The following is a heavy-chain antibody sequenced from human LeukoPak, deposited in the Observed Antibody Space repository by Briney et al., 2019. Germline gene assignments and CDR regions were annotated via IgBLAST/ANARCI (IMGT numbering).Heavy chain of an antibody. CDR1: GGSISSYS. V-gene: IGHV4-4*07. J-gene: IGHJ3*02. CDR2: IFASGST. CDR3: AREGSAFDI. Sequence: SETLSLTCTVSGGSISSYSWSWIRKPAGKGLEWIGRIFASGSTKYNPSLKSRVTMSVETSKKQFSLKLSSVTAADTAVYYCAREGSAFDIWGQGTMVTVSS.